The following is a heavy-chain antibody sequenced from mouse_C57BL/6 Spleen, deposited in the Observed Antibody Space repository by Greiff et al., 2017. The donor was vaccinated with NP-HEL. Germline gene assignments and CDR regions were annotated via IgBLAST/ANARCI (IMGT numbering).Heavy chain of an antibody. CDR3: ARTAHWYFDV. V-gene: IGHV1-76*01. D-gene: IGHD1-2*01. J-gene: IGHJ1*03. CDR1: GYTFTDYY. Sequence: VMLVESGAELVRPGASVKLSCKASGYTFTDYYINWVKQRPGQGLEWIARIYPGSGNTYYNEKFKGKATLTAEKSSSTAYMQLSSLTSEDSAVYFCARTAHWYFDVWGTGTTVTVSS. CDR2: IYPGSGNT.